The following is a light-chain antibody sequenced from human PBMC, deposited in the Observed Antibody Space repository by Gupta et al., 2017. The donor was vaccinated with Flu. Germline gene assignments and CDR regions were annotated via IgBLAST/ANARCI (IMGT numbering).Light chain of an antibody. Sequence: DIQMTQSPSTLSAFVGDRVTIACRASQNISVWLAWYQQQPGKAPKVLIYKASSLESGVPSRFSGSGSGTEFTLSISSLQPDDFATYYCLQYSTHSWTFGQGTTVDFK. CDR2: KAS. CDR1: QNISVW. CDR3: LQYSTHSWT. V-gene: IGKV1-5*03. J-gene: IGKJ1*01.